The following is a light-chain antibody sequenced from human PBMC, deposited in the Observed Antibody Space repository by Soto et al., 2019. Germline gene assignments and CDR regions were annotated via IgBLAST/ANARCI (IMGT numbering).Light chain of an antibody. CDR3: QQYCSSLT. CDR1: QSVSCSF. J-gene: IGKJ1*01. CDR2: GAS. Sequence: EIVLTQSPGTLSLSPGERATLSCRASQSVSCSFLAWYQQIPGQAPRLLIYGASSRATGIPDRFSGSGSGTDFTLTISRLEPEYFSVYYSQQYCSSLTFGHRTKVEIK. V-gene: IGKV3-20*01.